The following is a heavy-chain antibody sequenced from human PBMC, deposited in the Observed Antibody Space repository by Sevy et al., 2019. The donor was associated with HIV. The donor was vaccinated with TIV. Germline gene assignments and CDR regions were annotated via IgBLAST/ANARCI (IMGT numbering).Heavy chain of an antibody. J-gene: IGHJ4*02. CDR3: ARGGTMVRGVIIM. V-gene: IGHV3-21*01. CDR2: ISSSSSYI. D-gene: IGHD3-10*01. CDR1: GFTFSSYS. Sequence: GGSLRLTCAASGFTFSSYSMNWVRQAPGKGLEWVSSISSSSSYIYYADSVKGRFTISRDNAKNSLYLQMNSLRAEDTAVYYCARGGTMVRGVIIMWAQGTLVTVSS.